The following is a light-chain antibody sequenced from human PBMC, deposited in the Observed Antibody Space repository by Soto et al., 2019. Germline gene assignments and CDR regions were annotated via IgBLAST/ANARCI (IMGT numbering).Light chain of an antibody. CDR2: EVS. CDR3: SSYTSKNTRV. CDR1: SSDVGGYNY. V-gene: IGLV2-14*01. J-gene: IGLJ3*02. Sequence: QSALTQPASVSGSPGQSITISCTGTSSDVGGYNYVSWYQQHPGKAPKLMIYEVSHRPSGVSNRFSGSKSAITASLTISGLQAEDEADYYCSSYTSKNTRVFGGGTKVTVL.